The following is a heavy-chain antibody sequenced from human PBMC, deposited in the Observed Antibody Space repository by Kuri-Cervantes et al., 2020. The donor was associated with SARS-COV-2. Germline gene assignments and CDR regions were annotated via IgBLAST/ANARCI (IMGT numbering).Heavy chain of an antibody. CDR1: GVSISSSSYY. Sequence: SETLSLTCTVSGVSISSSSYYWGWIRQPPGKGLEWIGSIYYSGSTYYNPSLKSRVTISVDTSKNQFSLKLSSVTAADTAVYYCARHVRPEITIFGVVITADYFDYWGQGTLVTVSS. J-gene: IGHJ4*02. D-gene: IGHD3-3*01. V-gene: IGHV4-39*01. CDR3: ARHVRPEITIFGVVITADYFDY. CDR2: IYYSGST.